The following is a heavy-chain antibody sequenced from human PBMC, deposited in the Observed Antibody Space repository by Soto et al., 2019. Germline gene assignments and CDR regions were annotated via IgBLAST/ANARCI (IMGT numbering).Heavy chain of an antibody. CDR3: AREGYGSSTSCPKYNWFDP. D-gene: IGHD2-2*01. J-gene: IGHJ5*02. CDR2: IYYSGST. V-gene: IGHV4-31*03. CDR1: GGSISSGGYY. Sequence: PSETLSLTCTVSGGSISSGGYYWSWIRQHPGKGLEWIGYIYYSGSTYYNPSLKSRVTISVDTSKNQFSLKLSSVTAADTAVYYCAREGYGSSTSCPKYNWFDPWGQGTLVTVSS.